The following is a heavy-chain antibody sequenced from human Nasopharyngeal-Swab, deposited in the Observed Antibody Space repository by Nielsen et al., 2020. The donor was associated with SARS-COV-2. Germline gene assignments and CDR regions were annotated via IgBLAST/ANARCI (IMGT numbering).Heavy chain of an antibody. Sequence: GESLKISCAVSGFTPDYNMHWVRQVPGKGLEWVSLINGDGERASYADSVRGRFVVSRDNSKSSAYLQMHSLRNEDTAFYYCVKDRSDYCSTTTCWSDGFDTWGQGTMVTVSS. J-gene: IGHJ3*02. D-gene: IGHD1-1*01. CDR1: GFTPDYN. CDR2: INGDGERA. V-gene: IGHV3-43*01. CDR3: VKDRSDYCSTTTCWSDGFDT.